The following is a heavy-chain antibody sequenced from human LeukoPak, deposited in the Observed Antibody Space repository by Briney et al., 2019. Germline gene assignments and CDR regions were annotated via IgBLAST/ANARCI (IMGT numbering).Heavy chain of an antibody. Sequence: SETLSLTCAVYGGSFSGYYWSWIRQPPGKGLEWIGEINHSGSTNYNPSLKSRVTISVDTSKNQFSLKLSSVTAADTAVYYCARGGGYSYGYWYFDLWGRGTLVTVSS. J-gene: IGHJ2*01. D-gene: IGHD5-18*01. CDR1: GGSFSGYY. V-gene: IGHV4-34*01. CDR2: INHSGST. CDR3: ARGGGYSYGYWYFDL.